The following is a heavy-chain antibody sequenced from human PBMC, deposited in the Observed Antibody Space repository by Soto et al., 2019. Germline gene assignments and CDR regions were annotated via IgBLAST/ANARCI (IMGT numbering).Heavy chain of an antibody. D-gene: IGHD2-21*02. Sequence: GSLSLSCAAAGLTFNDYAINWVRQLPGRGLEYVSGIGGRGGNAFYADSMKGRFIISRDNSKNTVYLQMNNLRVDDSAMYYCAKARDSGDFAGSFESWGQGTLVTVSS. CDR1: GLTFNDYA. J-gene: IGHJ4*02. CDR2: IGGRGGNA. CDR3: AKARDSGDFAGSFES. V-gene: IGHV3-23*01.